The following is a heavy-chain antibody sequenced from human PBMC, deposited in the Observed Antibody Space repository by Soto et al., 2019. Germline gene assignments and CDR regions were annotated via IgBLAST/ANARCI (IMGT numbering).Heavy chain of an antibody. Sequence: SETLSLTCAVYGGSLSGNYWGWIRQPPGKGLEWIGYIYYSGSTNYNPSLKSRVTISVDTSKNQFSLKLSSVTAADTAVYYCARNFGSGSYYYENWFDPWGQGTLVTVSS. J-gene: IGHJ5*02. CDR1: GGSLSGNY. CDR3: ARNFGSGSYYYENWFDP. D-gene: IGHD3-10*01. CDR2: IYYSGST. V-gene: IGHV4-59*01.